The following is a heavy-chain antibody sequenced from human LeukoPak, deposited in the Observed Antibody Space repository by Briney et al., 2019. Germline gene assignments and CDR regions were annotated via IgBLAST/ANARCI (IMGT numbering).Heavy chain of an antibody. CDR2: ISSSCSTI. Sequence: PGGSLRLSCAASGFTFSDYYMSWIRQAPGKGLEWVSYISSSCSTIYYADSVKGRFTISRDNAKNSLYLQMNSLRAEDTAVYYCARNPRRIQLWLGSYYYYGMDVWGQGTTVTVSS. V-gene: IGHV3-11*01. CDR1: GFTFSDYY. J-gene: IGHJ6*02. D-gene: IGHD5-18*01. CDR3: ARNPRRIQLWLGSYYYYGMDV.